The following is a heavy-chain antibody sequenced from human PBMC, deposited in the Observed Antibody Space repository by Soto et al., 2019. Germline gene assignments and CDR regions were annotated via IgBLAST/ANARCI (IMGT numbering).Heavy chain of an antibody. D-gene: IGHD2-2*01. J-gene: IGHJ5*02. CDR3: ARGGPVIIPAATNWFDP. V-gene: IGHV1-69*06. Sequence: QVQLVQSGPEVKKPGSSVKVSCKGSGGFNSYSISWVRQAPGQGPEWMGGIIPIFATPTYAQKFQGRVTITADKSTNTAYMELSRLTSEDTAVYYCARGGPVIIPAATNWFDPWGQGTLVSVSS. CDR1: GGFNSYS. CDR2: IIPIFATP.